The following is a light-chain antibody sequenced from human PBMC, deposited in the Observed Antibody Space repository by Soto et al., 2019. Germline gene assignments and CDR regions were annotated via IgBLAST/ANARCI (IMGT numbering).Light chain of an antibody. CDR1: RSNIGKHS. Sequence: QSVLTQPPSASGTPGQRVTISCSGSRSNIGKHSVYWFQQFPGTTPILLIFNQRRRPSGVPERFAGSRSGTSASLAISGLRFEDEADYDCAVWDDTLHGWEFGGGTKLTVL. CDR3: AVWDDTLHGWE. CDR2: NQR. V-gene: IGLV1-47*01. J-gene: IGLJ3*02.